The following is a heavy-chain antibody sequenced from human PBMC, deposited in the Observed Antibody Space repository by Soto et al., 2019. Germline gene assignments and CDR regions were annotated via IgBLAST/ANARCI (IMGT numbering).Heavy chain of an antibody. D-gene: IGHD2-21*01. J-gene: IGHJ5*02. CDR2: INHSGST. Sequence: PSETLSLTCAVYGGSFSGYYWSWIRQPPGKGLEWIGEINHSGSTNYNPSLKSRVTISVDTSKNQFSLKLSSVTAADTAVYYCARGGVTYYGHSTSNWVDPWGQGTPVTVSS. V-gene: IGHV4-34*01. CDR3: ARGGVTYYGHSTSNWVDP. CDR1: GGSFSGYY.